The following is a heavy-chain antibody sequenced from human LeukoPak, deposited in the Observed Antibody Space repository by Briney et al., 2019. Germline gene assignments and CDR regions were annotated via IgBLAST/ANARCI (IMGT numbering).Heavy chain of an antibody. D-gene: IGHD3-22*01. J-gene: IGHJ3*02. CDR2: IRDDGSTR. CDR3: AKDEGPLDMIVVEDPLDAFDI. Sequence: PGGSLRLSCAASGFTFSRYGLHWVRQAPGKGLEWVAFIRDDGSTRYYAESVKGRFTISRDNSKNTLYLQMNSLRPEDTAVYYCAKDEGPLDMIVVEDPLDAFDIWGQGTMVTVSS. V-gene: IGHV3-30*02. CDR1: GFTFSRYG.